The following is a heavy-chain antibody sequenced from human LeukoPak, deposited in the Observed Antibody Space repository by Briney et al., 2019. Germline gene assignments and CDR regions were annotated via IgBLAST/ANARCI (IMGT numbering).Heavy chain of an antibody. J-gene: IGHJ5*02. Sequence: ASVKVSCKASGYTFTSYGISWVRQAPGQGLEWMGWISAYNGNTNYAQKLQGRVTITTDTSTSTAYMEMSSLRSEDTAVYYCASNRNWFDPWGQGTLVTVSS. CDR3: ASNRNWFDP. V-gene: IGHV1-18*01. CDR2: ISAYNGNT. CDR1: GYTFTSYG. D-gene: IGHD3-16*02.